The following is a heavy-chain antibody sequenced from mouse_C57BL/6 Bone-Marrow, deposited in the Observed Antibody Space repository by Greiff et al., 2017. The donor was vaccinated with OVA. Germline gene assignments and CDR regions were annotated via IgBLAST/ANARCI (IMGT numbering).Heavy chain of an antibody. CDR1: GFTFSSYA. CDR3: ARAPLLRYWYFDV. CDR2: ISDGGSYT. J-gene: IGHJ1*03. D-gene: IGHD1-2*01. Sequence: EVKVEESGGGLVKPGGSLKLSCAASGFTFSSYAMSWVRQTPEKRLEWVATISDGGSYTYYPDNVKGRFTISRDNAKNNLYLQMSHLKSEDTAMYYCARAPLLRYWYFDVWGTGTTVTVSS. V-gene: IGHV5-4*03.